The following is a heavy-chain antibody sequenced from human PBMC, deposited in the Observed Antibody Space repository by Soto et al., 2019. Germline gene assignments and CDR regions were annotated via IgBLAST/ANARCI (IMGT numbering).Heavy chain of an antibody. V-gene: IGHV3-30-3*01. CDR2: ISYDGSNK. D-gene: IGHD2-2*02. J-gene: IGHJ4*02. CDR3: ARLRLGCRSTSFYTLVEY. Sequence: PGGSLRLSCAASGFTFSRYAMHWVRQAPGKWLEWVAVISYDGSNKYYAYSVKGRFTISRDNSNNTLYLQMNSLRAEDTAVYYLARLRLGCRSTSFYTLVEYWGQGTLVTDSS. CDR1: GFTFSRYA.